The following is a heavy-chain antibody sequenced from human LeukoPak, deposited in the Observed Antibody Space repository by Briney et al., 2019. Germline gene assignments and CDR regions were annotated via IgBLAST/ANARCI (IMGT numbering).Heavy chain of an antibody. CDR1: GFSFNNHG. CDR2: INWNGDSI. Sequence: PGGSLRLSCAASGFSFNNHGMSWVRRVPGKGLEWVSGINWNGDSIGYSDSVKGRFIISRDNAESSLFLQMNSLRAEDTALYFCARGFCNSPSCYVYTYDYYYMDVWGRGTTVTVSS. V-gene: IGHV3-20*04. J-gene: IGHJ6*03. CDR3: ARGFCNSPSCYVYTYDYYYMDV. D-gene: IGHD2-2*01.